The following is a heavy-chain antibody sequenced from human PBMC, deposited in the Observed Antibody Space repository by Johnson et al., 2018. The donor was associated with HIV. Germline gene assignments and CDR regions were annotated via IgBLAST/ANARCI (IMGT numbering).Heavy chain of an antibody. CDR1: GFTVSSNY. Sequence: MLLVESGGGLVKPGGSLRLSCAASGFTVSSNYMSWVRQAPGKGLEWVSVIYSGGSTYYADSVKGRFTLSRDSSKNTLYLQMNSLRAEDTALYYCARAYSYGVFDIWGQGTMVTVSS. D-gene: IGHD5-18*01. CDR2: IYSGGST. V-gene: IGHV3-66*01. J-gene: IGHJ3*02. CDR3: ARAYSYGVFDI.